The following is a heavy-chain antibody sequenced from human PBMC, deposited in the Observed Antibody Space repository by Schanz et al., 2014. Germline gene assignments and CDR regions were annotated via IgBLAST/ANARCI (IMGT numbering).Heavy chain of an antibody. CDR2: IILMSGMA. CDR1: GVSFTSST. CDR3: TTDRYLTFDH. J-gene: IGHJ4*02. D-gene: IGHD1-20*01. V-gene: IGHV1-69*08. Sequence: QVHLVQSGAEVKRPGSSVKVSCKASGVSFTSSTVSWVRQAPGQGLEWVGRIILMSGMAYYSQKFQGRVTLTADTSTRTIYMELRSLKSEDTAVYYCTTDRYLTFDHWGQGTLVSVSS.